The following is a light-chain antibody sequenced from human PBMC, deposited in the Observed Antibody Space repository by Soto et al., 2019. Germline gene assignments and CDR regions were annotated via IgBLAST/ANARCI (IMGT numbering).Light chain of an antibody. J-gene: IGKJ1*01. CDR3: QQYDSFPPT. CDR2: DAS. V-gene: IGKV3D-20*01. Sequence: EIVLTQSPATLSLSTGERATLFCRASQPVRNNYLAWYQQRPGQALRLLIYDASSRATGIPYRFSGGGSGTDFALTISCLQSEAFATYYCQQYDSFPPTFGQGTKVDI. CDR1: QPVRNNY.